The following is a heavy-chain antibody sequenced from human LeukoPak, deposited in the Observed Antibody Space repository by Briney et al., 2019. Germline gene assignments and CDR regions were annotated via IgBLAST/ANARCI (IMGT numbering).Heavy chain of an antibody. CDR3: ARDRSTMVRGVIITKDY. V-gene: IGHV1-18*01. J-gene: IGHJ4*02. Sequence: ASVKVSCKASGYTFTSYGISWVRQAPGQGLEWMGWISAYNGNTNYAQKLQGRVTMTTDTSTSAAYMELRSLRSDDTAVYYCARDRSTMVRGVIITKDYWGQGTLVTVSS. D-gene: IGHD3-10*01. CDR1: GYTFTSYG. CDR2: ISAYNGNT.